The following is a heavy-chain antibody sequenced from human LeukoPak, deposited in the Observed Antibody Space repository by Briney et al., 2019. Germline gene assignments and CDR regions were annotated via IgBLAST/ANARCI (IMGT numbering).Heavy chain of an antibody. J-gene: IGHJ5*02. V-gene: IGHV3-33*06. CDR3: AKASLAVAGIFDP. CDR2: IWYDGSNK. D-gene: IGHD6-19*01. CDR1: GFTFSSYG. Sequence: PGGSLRLSXAASGFTFSSYGMHWVRQAPGKGLERVAVIWYDGSNKYYADSVKGRFTISRGNSKNTLYLQMNSLRAEDTAVYYYAKASLAVAGIFDPWGQGTLVTVSS.